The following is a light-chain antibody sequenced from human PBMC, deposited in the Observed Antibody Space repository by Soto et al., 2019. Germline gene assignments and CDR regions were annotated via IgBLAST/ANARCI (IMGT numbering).Light chain of an antibody. V-gene: IGLV1-47*01. CDR1: NSKFGSNY. CDR2: RNN. J-gene: IGLJ1*01. CDR3: AAWDDSLSAFYV. Sequence: SGLTQPPSTSGAPGPRVTISCSGSNSKFGSNYVYWYQQLPGTAPKLLIYRNNQRPSGVPDRFSGSKSGTSASLAISGLRSEDEADYYCAAWDDSLSAFYVFGTGTKVTVL.